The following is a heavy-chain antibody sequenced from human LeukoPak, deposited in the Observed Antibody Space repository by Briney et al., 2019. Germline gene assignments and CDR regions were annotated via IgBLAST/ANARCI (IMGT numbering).Heavy chain of an antibody. J-gene: IGHJ4*02. CDR3: ATESRGYSSSLRGYYFDY. CDR1: GGTFSSYA. D-gene: IGHD6-13*01. CDR2: IIPIFGTA. V-gene: IGHV1-69*05. Sequence: SVKVSCKASGGTFSSYAISWVRQAPGQGLERMGGIIPIFGTANYAQKFQGRVTITTDESTSTAYMELSSLRSEDTAVYYCATESRGYSSSLRGYYFDYWGQGTLVTVSS.